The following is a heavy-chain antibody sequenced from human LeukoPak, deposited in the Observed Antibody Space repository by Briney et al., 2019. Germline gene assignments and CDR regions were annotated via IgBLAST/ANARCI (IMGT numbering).Heavy chain of an antibody. V-gene: IGHV4-4*07. J-gene: IGHJ5*02. CDR3: ARSRDGYNWYWFDP. Sequence: PSETLSLTCTVSSGSISNYDWSWIRQPAGKGLEWIGRIYTSGSTNYNPSLKSRVTMSVDTSKKQFSLKLSSVTAADTAVYYCARSRDGYNWYWFDPWGQGTLVTVSS. CDR2: IYTSGST. CDR1: SGSISNYD. D-gene: IGHD5-24*01.